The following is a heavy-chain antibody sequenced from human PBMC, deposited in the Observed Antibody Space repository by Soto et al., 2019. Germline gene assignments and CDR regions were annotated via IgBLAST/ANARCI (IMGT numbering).Heavy chain of an antibody. CDR2: TYYRSKWYN. CDR3: ARERAFERWLQLPNWYFEL. Sequence: QVQLQQSGPGLVKPSQTLSLTCAISGDSVSSNSAAWNWIRQSPSRGLEWLGRTYYRSKWYNDYAVSVKSRITINPDTAKNQFSLQLNSVTPEDTAVYYCARERAFERWLQLPNWYFELWGRGTLVTVSS. CDR1: GDSVSSNSAA. J-gene: IGHJ2*01. D-gene: IGHD5-12*01. V-gene: IGHV6-1*01.